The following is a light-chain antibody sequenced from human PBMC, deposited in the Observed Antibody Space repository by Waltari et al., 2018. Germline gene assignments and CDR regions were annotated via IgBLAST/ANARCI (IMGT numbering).Light chain of an antibody. CDR1: SRDVCGYDW. Sequence: QSALTQPASVSGSPGQSITISCTGTSRDVCGYDWVSWYQQHQDKAPKVVILDVSYRPSGVSNRFSGSKSGNTASLTISGLQAEDEADYYCTSYTSSHSLVFGTGTKVTVL. CDR3: TSYTSSHSLV. J-gene: IGLJ1*01. CDR2: DVS. V-gene: IGLV2-14*03.